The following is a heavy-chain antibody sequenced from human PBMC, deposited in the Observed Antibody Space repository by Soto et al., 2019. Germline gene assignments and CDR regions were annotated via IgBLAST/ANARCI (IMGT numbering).Heavy chain of an antibody. CDR2: ITKCGGRT. J-gene: IGHJ1*01. V-gene: IGHV3-23*01. CDR3: ARGRDLTEGDVEYFQN. CDR1: GFTFSNYA. D-gene: IGHD2-21*01. Sequence: EVQLLESGGGLVQPGGSLRLSCAASGFTFSNYAMSWVRQAPGKGLEWVSTITKCGGRTYYVDSVKGRFTISRDNSRNTLFLQMNRLRAEDKGIYYCARGRDLTEGDVEYFQNWGQGTLVTVSS.